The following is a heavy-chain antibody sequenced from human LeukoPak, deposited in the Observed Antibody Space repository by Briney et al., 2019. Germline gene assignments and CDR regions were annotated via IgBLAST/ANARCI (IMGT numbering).Heavy chain of an antibody. CDR1: GGTFSSYA. J-gene: IGHJ4*02. CDR3: ARNYDAILPLDY. D-gene: IGHD3-22*01. Sequence: ASVKVSCKASGGTFSSYAISWVRQAPGQGLEWMGGIIPIFGTANYAQKFQGRVTITADESTSTAYMELSSLRSEDTAVYYCARNYDAILPLDYWGQGTLVTVSS. V-gene: IGHV1-69*01. CDR2: IIPIFGTA.